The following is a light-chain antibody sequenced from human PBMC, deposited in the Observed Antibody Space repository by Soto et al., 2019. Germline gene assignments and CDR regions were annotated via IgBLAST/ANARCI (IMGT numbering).Light chain of an antibody. V-gene: IGKV3-20*01. CDR2: GAS. J-gene: IGKJ2*01. CDR3: QQSASSPPRST. CDR1: QSVSSSY. Sequence: EIVLTQSPGTLSLSPGEGATLSCRASQSVSSSYLAWYQQKPGQAPRLLIYGASSRATGIPDRFSGSGSGTDFTLTISRLEPEDFAVYYCQQSASSPPRSTFGQGTKLEIK.